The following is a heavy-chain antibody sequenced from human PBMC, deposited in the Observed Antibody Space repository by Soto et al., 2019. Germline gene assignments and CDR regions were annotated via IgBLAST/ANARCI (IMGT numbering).Heavy chain of an antibody. CDR2: MNPNSGNT. CDR3: ARGRSDFLSGSYAFDI. D-gene: IGHD3-3*01. CDR1: GYSCTSYD. Sequence: ASVKGSCKASGYSCTSYDINWVRQATGQGLEWMGWMNPNSGNTGYAQKFQGRVTMTRNTSISTAYMELSSLRSEDTAVYYCARGRSDFLSGSYAFDIWGQGTMFTVSS. J-gene: IGHJ3*02. V-gene: IGHV1-8*01.